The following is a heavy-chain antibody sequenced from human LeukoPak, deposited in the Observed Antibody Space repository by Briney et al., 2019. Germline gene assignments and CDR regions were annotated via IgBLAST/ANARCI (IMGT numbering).Heavy chain of an antibody. J-gene: IGHJ4*02. CDR2: INTGGSST. CDR1: GFTFSNYW. V-gene: IGHV3-74*01. Sequence: GGSLRLSCTASGFTFSNYWVHWVRQVPGKGLVWVSRINTGGSSTTYADSAKGRFTISRDNAKNTLYLQMNSLRVEDTAVYYCARSNQADDYWGQGTLVTVSS. CDR3: ARSNQADDY. D-gene: IGHD4-11*01.